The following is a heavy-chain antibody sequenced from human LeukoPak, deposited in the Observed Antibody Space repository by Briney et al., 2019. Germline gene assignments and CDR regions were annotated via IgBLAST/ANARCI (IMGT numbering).Heavy chain of an antibody. V-gene: IGHV1-18*01. D-gene: IGHD6-19*01. CDR3: AKDRNEWLPAEGFDAFDI. CDR2: ISAYNGNT. CDR1: GYTFTSYG. J-gene: IGHJ3*02. Sequence: ASVKVSCKASGYTFTSYGISWVRQAPGQGLEWMGWISAYNGNTNYAQKLQGRVTMTTDTSTSTAYMELRSLRSDDTAVYYCAKDRNEWLPAEGFDAFDIWGQGTMVTVSS.